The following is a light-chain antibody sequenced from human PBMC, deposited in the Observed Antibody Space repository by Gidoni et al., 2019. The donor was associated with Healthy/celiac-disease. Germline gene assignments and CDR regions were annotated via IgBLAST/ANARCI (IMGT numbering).Light chain of an antibody. CDR1: SSDVGGYNY. V-gene: IGLV2-14*01. CDR2: EVS. CDR3: SSYTDSSTLGV. Sequence: QSALTQPASVSGSPGQSITISCTGTSSDVGGYNYVSWYQQHPGKAPKLMIYEVSNRPSGVANRVSGSKSGNTASLTISGLQAEDEADYYCSSYTDSSTLGVFGTGTKVTVL. J-gene: IGLJ1*01.